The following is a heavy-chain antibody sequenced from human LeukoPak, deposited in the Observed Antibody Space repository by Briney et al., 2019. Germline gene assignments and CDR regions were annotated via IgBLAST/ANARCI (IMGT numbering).Heavy chain of an antibody. CDR3: ARGISYGSGYYGDAFDF. CDR1: GFTYTSYS. D-gene: IGHD6-25*01. Sequence: GGSLRLSCAASGFTYTSYSMNWVRQAPGKGREWVSSITGGGTYIYYADSVKGRFTISRDNAKNSVYLQMNNLRAEDTAVFYCARGISYGSGYYGDAFDFWGQGTMVTVSS. V-gene: IGHV3-21*01. J-gene: IGHJ3*01. CDR2: ITGGGTYI.